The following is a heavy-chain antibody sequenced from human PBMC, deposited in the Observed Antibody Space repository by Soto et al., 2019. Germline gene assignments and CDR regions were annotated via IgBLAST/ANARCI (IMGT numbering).Heavy chain of an antibody. J-gene: IGHJ4*02. CDR3: ARFFRGSATYYFDY. V-gene: IGHV4-59*01. CDR2: IYYSGST. CDR1: GGSISSYY. D-gene: IGHD1-1*01. Sequence: SETLSLTCTVSGGSISSYYWSWIRQPPGKGLEWIGYIYYSGSTNYNPSLKSRVTISVDTSKNQFSLKLSSVTAAETAVYYCARFFRGSATYYFDYWGQGTLVTVSS.